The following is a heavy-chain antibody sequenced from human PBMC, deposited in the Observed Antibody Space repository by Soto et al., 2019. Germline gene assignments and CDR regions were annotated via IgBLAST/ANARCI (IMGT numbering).Heavy chain of an antibody. Sequence: GGSLRLSCAASGFTFSSYAMSWVRQAPGKGLEWVSAISGSGGSTYYADSVKGRFTISRDNSKNTLYLQMNSLRAEDTAVYYFAKSGHMITFGGVIVSHFDYWGQGTLVTVSS. J-gene: IGHJ4*02. D-gene: IGHD3-16*02. CDR2: ISGSGGST. CDR1: GFTFSSYA. V-gene: IGHV3-23*01. CDR3: AKSGHMITFGGVIVSHFDY.